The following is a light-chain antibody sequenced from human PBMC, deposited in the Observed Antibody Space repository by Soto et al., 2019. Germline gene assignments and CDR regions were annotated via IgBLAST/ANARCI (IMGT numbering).Light chain of an antibody. Sequence: EIVLTQSPATLSLSPGERATLSCRASQSVSTYLAWYQQKPGQAPRLLIYDASSRATGIPARFSGSGSGTDFTLTISSLEPEYFAIYHCQQRSDWPLTFGGGTKVEIK. CDR2: DAS. CDR3: QQRSDWPLT. V-gene: IGKV3-11*01. CDR1: QSVSTY. J-gene: IGKJ4*01.